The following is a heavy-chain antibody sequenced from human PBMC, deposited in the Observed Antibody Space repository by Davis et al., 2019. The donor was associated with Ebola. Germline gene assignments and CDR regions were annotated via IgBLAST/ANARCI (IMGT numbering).Heavy chain of an antibody. CDR2: IYYSGST. D-gene: IGHD4-17*01. V-gene: IGHV4-39*01. Sequence: SETLSPTCTVSGVSISSSSYYWGRIRQPPGKGRAWIGSIYYSGSTYYNPSLKSRVTISVDTSKNQFSLKLSSVTAADTAVYYCARQATTVTTSWFDYWGQGTLVTVSS. J-gene: IGHJ4*02. CDR1: GVSISSSSYY. CDR3: ARQATTVTTSWFDY.